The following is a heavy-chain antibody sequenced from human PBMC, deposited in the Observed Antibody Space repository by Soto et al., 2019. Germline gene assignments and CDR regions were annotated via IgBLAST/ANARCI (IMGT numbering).Heavy chain of an antibody. D-gene: IGHD4-17*01. CDR1: GFTLSDYG. CDR3: ARDDDYPDNGFDY. V-gene: IGHV3-33*01. CDR2: IVGEGTEQ. J-gene: IGHJ4*02. Sequence: QVQLVESGGGVFRPGSSLSLLCEASGFTLSDYGLHGVRKPPGKGLEWLAVIVGEGTEQNYADSVKGRFTISRDNSKNTLYLQMNSLRVDDTAVYYCARDDDYPDNGFDYWGQGTLLTVSS.